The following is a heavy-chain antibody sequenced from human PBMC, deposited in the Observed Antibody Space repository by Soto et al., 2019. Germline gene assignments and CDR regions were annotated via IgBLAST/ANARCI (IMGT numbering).Heavy chain of an antibody. J-gene: IGHJ4*02. D-gene: IGHD3-10*01. V-gene: IGHV3-7*01. Sequence: AGGSLRLACAASGFTFSSYWMSWVRHAPGKGLEWVANIKQDGSEKYYVDSVKGRFTISRDNAKNSLYLQMNSLRAEDTAVYYCARDRASGFGESFDYWGQGTLVTVSS. CDR3: ARDRASGFGESFDY. CDR1: GFTFSSYW. CDR2: IKQDGSEK.